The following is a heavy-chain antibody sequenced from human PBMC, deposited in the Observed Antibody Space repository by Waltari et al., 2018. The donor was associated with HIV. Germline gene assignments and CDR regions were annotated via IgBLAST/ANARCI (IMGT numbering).Heavy chain of an antibody. Sequence: QVQLQESGPGLVKPSQTLSLTCTVSGGSISRGSAYWNWIRPPARTGLEWIGRINPSGSTNYNPSLKSRLTISLDTSRNQFSLRLSSVTAADTAVYYCYGDYGYWGQGILVTVSS. V-gene: IGHV4-61*02. J-gene: IGHJ4*02. CDR3: YGDYGY. CDR1: GGSISRGSAY. D-gene: IGHD4-17*01. CDR2: INPSGST.